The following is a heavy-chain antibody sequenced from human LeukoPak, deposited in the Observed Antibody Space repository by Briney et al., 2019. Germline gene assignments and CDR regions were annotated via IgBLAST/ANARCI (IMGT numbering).Heavy chain of an antibody. CDR1: GFTFSSYA. J-gene: IGHJ3*02. V-gene: IGHV3-30*04. CDR3: ARVMVLRYFDGSDAFDI. CDR2: ISYDGSNK. Sequence: GGSLRLSCAASGFTFSSYAMHWVRQAPGKGLEWVAVISYDGSNKYYADSVKGRFTISRDNCKNTLYLQMNSLRAEDTAVYYCARVMVLRYFDGSDAFDIWGQGTMVTVSS. D-gene: IGHD3-9*01.